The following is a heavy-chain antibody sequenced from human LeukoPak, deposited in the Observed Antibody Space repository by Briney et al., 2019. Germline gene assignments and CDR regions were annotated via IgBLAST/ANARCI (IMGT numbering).Heavy chain of an antibody. CDR2: INPSSGGT. Sequence: ASVKVSSKASGYTFTGYYIHWVRQAPGQGLEWMGWINPSSGGTDYAQRFQGRVTMTRDTSISTAYMELNSLKSDDTAVYYCARDGVYSRNFDAFDIWGQGTMVTVSS. J-gene: IGHJ3*02. D-gene: IGHD6-13*01. CDR1: GYTFTGYY. CDR3: ARDGVYSRNFDAFDI. V-gene: IGHV1-2*02.